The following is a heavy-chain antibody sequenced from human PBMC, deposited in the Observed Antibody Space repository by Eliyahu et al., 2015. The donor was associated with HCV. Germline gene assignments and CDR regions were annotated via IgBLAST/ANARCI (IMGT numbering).Heavy chain of an antibody. CDR3: AKGGRFDFWSGIDYFDY. Sequence: EVQLLESGGGLVQPGGSLRLSCVAXGFTLNNYAMSWVRQAPGKGLEWVSSVSDTGVGTNYADSVRGRFSISRDNSKNTLSLQMDGLRAEDTAVYYCAKGGRFDFWSGIDYFDYWGQGILVTVSS. CDR2: VSDTGVGT. J-gene: IGHJ4*02. CDR1: GFTLNNYA. D-gene: IGHD3-3*01. V-gene: IGHV3-23*01.